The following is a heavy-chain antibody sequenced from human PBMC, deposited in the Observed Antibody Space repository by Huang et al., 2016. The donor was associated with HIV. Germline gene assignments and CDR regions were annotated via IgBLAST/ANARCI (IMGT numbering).Heavy chain of an antibody. Sequence: EVELVESGGGLLKPGGSLRLSCAASGFAFSSYGRNWVRQAPGKELGWGACIGRASSYKYYADSVKGRVTISRDNAKSSIYLQLDSLRAEDTAVYYCAYQQWLVGGLNHWGQGTLVVVSS. CDR2: IGRASSYK. CDR3: AYQQWLVGGLNH. CDR1: GFAFSSYG. V-gene: IGHV3-21*02. J-gene: IGHJ5*02. D-gene: IGHD6-19*01.